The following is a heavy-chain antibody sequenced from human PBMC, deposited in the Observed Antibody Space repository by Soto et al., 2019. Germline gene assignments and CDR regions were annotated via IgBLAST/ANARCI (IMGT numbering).Heavy chain of an antibody. CDR2: MKPDETER. V-gene: IGHV3-7*03. CDR3: PRDKFPNGLDL. CDR1: GFTFSEDW. Sequence: GGSLRLSCLLSGFTFSEDWMGWVRQAPGKGLEWVANMKPDETERYYVDSVRGRFTISRDGAENSLHLQMNSLRVEDTALYYCPRDKFPNGLDLWGQGTTVTVSS. J-gene: IGHJ6*02.